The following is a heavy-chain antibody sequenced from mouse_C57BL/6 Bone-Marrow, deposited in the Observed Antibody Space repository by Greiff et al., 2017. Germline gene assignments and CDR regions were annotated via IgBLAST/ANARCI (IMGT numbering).Heavy chain of an antibody. Sequence: EVQLQESGGGLVKPGGSLKLSCAASGFTFSSYAMSWVRQTPEKRLEWVATISDGGSYTYYPDNVKGRFTISRDNAKNNLYLQMSHLKSEDTAMYYCARPYYGNYDFDYWGQGTTLTVSS. CDR1: GFTFSSYA. V-gene: IGHV5-4*01. CDR2: ISDGGSYT. CDR3: ARPYYGNYDFDY. D-gene: IGHD2-10*01. J-gene: IGHJ2*01.